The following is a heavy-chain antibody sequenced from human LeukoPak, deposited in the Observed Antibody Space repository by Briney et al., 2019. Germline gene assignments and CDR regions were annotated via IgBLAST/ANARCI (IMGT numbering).Heavy chain of an antibody. D-gene: IGHD2-2*01. CDR3: ARHYCQTTSCPWGY. V-gene: IGHV4-39*01. CDR2: IYYSGST. J-gene: IGHJ4*02. CDR1: GGSISSSSYY. Sequence: SGTLSLTCTVSGGSISSSSYYWGWIRQPPGKGLEWIGSIYYSGSTYYNPSLKSRVTISVDTSKNQFSLRLNSVTAADAAVYYCARHYCQTTSCPWGYWGQGTLVSVSS.